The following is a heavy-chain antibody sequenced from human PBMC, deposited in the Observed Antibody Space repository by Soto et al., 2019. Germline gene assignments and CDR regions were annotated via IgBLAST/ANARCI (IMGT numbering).Heavy chain of an antibody. CDR1: GFTFSSYA. D-gene: IGHD2-21*01. Sequence: EVQLLESGGGLVQPGGSLRLSCAASGFTFSSYAMSWVRRAPGKGLEWVSAISGSGGSTYYADSVKGRFTISRDNSKNTLYLQMNSLRAEDTAVYYCAKGWEVVIAQFDYWGQGTLVTVSS. CDR2: ISGSGGST. CDR3: AKGWEVVIAQFDY. V-gene: IGHV3-23*01. J-gene: IGHJ4*02.